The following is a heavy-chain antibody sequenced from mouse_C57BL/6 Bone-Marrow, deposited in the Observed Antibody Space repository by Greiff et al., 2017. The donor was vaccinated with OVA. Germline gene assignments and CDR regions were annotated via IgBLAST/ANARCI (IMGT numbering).Heavy chain of an antibody. CDR1: GFTFSSYA. CDR2: ISSGGAYI. D-gene: IGHD2-1*01. Sequence: EVKVEESGEGLVKPGGSLKLSCAASGFTFSSYAMSWVRQTPEKRLEWVAYISSGGAYIYYADTVKGRFTISRDNARNTLYLQMSSLKSEDTAMYYCTRLLDAIDYWGQGTSVTVSS. J-gene: IGHJ4*01. CDR3: TRLLDAIDY. V-gene: IGHV5-9-1*02.